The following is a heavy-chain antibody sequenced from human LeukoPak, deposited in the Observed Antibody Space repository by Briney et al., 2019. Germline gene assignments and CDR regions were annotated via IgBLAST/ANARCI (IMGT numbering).Heavy chain of an antibody. V-gene: IGHV1-2*02. Sequence: ASVKVSCKASGYTFTYYYMHWVRQAPGQGLEWMGWINPNSGGTNYAQKFQGRVTMTRDTSISTTYMELSRLRSDDTAVYYCARGRNIEMTTMSGGSDYWGQGTLVTVSS. CDR3: ARGRNIEMTTMSGGSDY. J-gene: IGHJ4*02. CDR1: GYTFTYYY. CDR2: INPNSGGT. D-gene: IGHD5-24*01.